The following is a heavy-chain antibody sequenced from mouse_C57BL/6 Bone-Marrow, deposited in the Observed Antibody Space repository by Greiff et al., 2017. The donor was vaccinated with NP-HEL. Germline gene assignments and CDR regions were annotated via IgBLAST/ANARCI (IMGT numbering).Heavy chain of an antibody. J-gene: IGHJ3*01. CDR2: IDPENGDT. V-gene: IGHV14-4*01. CDR1: GFNIKDDY. CDR3: TTFYYGNYRFAY. Sequence: EVQGVESGAELVRPGASVKLSCTASGFNIKDDYMHWVKQRPEQGLEWIGWIDPENGDTEYASKFQGKATITADTSSNTAYLQLSSLTSEDTAVYYCTTFYYGNYRFAYWGQGTLVTVSA. D-gene: IGHD2-1*01.